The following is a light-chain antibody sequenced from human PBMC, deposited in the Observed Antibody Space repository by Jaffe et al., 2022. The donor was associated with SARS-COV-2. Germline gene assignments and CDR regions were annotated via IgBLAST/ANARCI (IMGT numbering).Light chain of an antibody. J-gene: IGKJ1*01. CDR2: GAS. CDR3: QQYGSSPKT. Sequence: EIVLTQSPGTLSLSPGERATLSCRASQSVRSGYLAWYQQKPGQAPRLLIYGASTRATGIPDRFSGGGSGTDFTLTIRRLEPEDFAVYYCQQYGSSPKTFGQGTKVEIK. CDR1: QSVRSGY. V-gene: IGKV3-20*01.